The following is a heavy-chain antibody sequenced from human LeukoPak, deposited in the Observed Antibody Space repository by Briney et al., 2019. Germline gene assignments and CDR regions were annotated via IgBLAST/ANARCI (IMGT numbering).Heavy chain of an antibody. CDR1: GYTFTSYG. Sequence: ASVKVSCKASGYTFTSYGISWVRQAPGQGLEWMGWISAYNGNTNYAQKLQGRVTMTTDTSTSTAYMELRSLRSDDTAVYYCARDYEDIVATIHGNDAFDIWGQGTMVTVSS. D-gene: IGHD5-12*01. CDR3: ARDYEDIVATIHGNDAFDI. J-gene: IGHJ3*02. V-gene: IGHV1-18*01. CDR2: ISAYNGNT.